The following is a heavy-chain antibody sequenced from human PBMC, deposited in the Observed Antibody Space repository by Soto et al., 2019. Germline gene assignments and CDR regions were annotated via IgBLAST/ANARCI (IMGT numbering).Heavy chain of an antibody. CDR2: VYYSGIT. CDR1: GASVSSSDYY. J-gene: IGHJ5*02. V-gene: IGHV4-61*08. Sequence: QVQLQESGPGLVKPSEALSLTCTVSGASVSSSDYYWSWIRQPPGKGLEWIGNVYYSGITNYNPSLKSRVTISTDTSNNQFSLIPTFVTAADTAVYYCARSPRWGAVTRRATWGQGILVTVSS. CDR3: ARSPRWGAVTRRAT. D-gene: IGHD1-26*01.